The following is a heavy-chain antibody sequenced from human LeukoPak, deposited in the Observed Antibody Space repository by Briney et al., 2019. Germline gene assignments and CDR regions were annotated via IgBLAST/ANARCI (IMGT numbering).Heavy chain of an antibody. J-gene: IGHJ4*02. V-gene: IGHV1-46*01. CDR2: INPSGGST. D-gene: IGHD6-6*01. CDR3: ASNTDSIASN. Sequence: GASVKVSCKASGYTFSTYPMNWVRQAPGQGLEWMGIINPSGGSTSYAQKFQGRVTMTRDTSTSTVYMELSSLRSEDTAVYYCASNTDSIASNWGQGTLVTVSS. CDR1: GYTFSTYP.